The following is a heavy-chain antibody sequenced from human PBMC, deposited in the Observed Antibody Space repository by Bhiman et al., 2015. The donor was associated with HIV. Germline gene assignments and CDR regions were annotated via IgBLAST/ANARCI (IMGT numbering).Heavy chain of an antibody. CDR3: AKTGYCSSATCFDAFDL. D-gene: IGHD2-2*01. J-gene: IGHJ3*01. CDR2: ISWNSGSI. V-gene: IGHV3-9*01. Sequence: EVQLVESGGGLVQPGRSLRLSCAASGFTFDDYAIHWVRQVPGKGLEWVSGISWNSGSIGYADSVKGRFTISRDNSKNTLYLEMSRLTTDDTAIYYCAKTGYCSSATCFDAFDLWGQGTVVTVSS. CDR1: GFTFDDYA.